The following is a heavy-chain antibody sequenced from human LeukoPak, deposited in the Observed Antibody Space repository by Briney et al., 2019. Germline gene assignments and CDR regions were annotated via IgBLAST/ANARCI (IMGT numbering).Heavy chain of an antibody. CDR2: ISGGDGRK. J-gene: IGHJ4*02. CDR1: RLTFSSYS. Sequence: GGSLRLSCVASRLTFSSYSMSWVRQAPGKGLEWVSYISGGDGRKYYVDSVKGRFTISRDNAKSTVYLQMHSLRAEDTAVYYCAKDWACFDSSDFDYWGQGTLVTVSS. V-gene: IGHV3-23*01. D-gene: IGHD6-19*01. CDR3: AKDWACFDSSDFDY.